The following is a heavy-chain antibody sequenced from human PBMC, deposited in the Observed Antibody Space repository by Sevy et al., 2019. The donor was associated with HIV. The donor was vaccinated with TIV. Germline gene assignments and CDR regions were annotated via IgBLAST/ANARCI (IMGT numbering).Heavy chain of an antibody. Sequence: KQSQSLSLTCAISGDSVSTSSATWNWFRQSPSRALEWLGRTYYRSKWYSDYEVSVKGRVTINPDTSKTQFSLHLESVTPEDTAVYFCARGDELNSYYYGMDVWGQGTTVTVSS. V-gene: IGHV6-1*01. J-gene: IGHJ6*02. D-gene: IGHD1-7*01. CDR3: ARGDELNSYYYGMDV. CDR1: GDSVSTSSAT. CDR2: TYYRSKWYS.